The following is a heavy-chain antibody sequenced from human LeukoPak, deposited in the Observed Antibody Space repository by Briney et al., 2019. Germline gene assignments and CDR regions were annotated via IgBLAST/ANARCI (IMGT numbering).Heavy chain of an antibody. CDR3: AYTTTQPSDLYSWFDP. CDR1: GFSLNTSGVG. D-gene: IGHD1-1*01. CDR2: IYWNDNK. V-gene: IGHV2-5*01. Sequence: SGHTRVNPTQTLTLTCTFAGFSLNTSGVGVGWIRQAPGNALEWLAVIYWNDNKCYSPSLKSRAPITKDTSKNQVVLSMANMDPTETATYNGAYTTTQPSDLYSWFDPWGQGILVTVSS. J-gene: IGHJ5*02.